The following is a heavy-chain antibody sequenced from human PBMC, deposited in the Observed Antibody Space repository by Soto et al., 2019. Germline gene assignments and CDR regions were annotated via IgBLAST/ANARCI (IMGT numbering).Heavy chain of an antibody. Sequence: QVQLVESGGGLVEPGGSLRLSCAASGFTLSDYYMSWVRQAPGKGLEWLSYISSSSATIYYVDSVKGRFTISRDNAKNSLYLQMDSLRAEDTAVYYCARDCVLATGPIEYWGQGAQVTVSS. CDR1: GFTLSDYY. CDR2: ISSSSATI. V-gene: IGHV3-11*01. J-gene: IGHJ4*02. D-gene: IGHD5-12*01. CDR3: ARDCVLATGPIEY.